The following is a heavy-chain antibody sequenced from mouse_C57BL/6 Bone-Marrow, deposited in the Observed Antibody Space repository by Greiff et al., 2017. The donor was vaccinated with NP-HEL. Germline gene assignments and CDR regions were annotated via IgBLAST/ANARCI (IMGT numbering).Heavy chain of an antibody. V-gene: IGHV1-26*01. CDR3: ASSAWFAY. Sequence: VQLQQSGPELVKPGASVKISCKASGYTFTDYYMNWVKPSHGKSLEWIGDINPNNGGTSYNQKFKGKATLTVDKSSSTAYMELRSLTSEDSAVYYCASSAWFAYWGQGTLVTVSA. CDR1: GYTFTDYY. CDR2: INPNNGGT. J-gene: IGHJ3*01.